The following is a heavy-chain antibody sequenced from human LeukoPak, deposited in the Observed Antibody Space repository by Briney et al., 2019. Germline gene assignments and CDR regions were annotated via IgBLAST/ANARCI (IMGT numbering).Heavy chain of an antibody. CDR3: ASAGEYQLPIPDNYYYYYMDV. CDR2: VIPIFGTA. D-gene: IGHD2-2*01. J-gene: IGHJ6*03. V-gene: IGHV1-69*13. Sequence: SVKVSCKASGYTFTSYGISWVRQAPGQGLEWMGGVIPIFGTANYAQKFQGRVTITADESTSTAYMELSSLRSEDTAVYYCASAGEYQLPIPDNYYYYYMDVWGKGTTVTVSS. CDR1: GYTFTSYG.